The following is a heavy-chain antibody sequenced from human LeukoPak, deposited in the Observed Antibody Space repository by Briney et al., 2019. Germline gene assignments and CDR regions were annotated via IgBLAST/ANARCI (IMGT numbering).Heavy chain of an antibody. J-gene: IGHJ4*02. CDR3: ARGPARFDH. CDR2: MNPNTGNV. V-gene: IGHV1-8*01. Sequence: ASVKVSCKASGYTFVSYDLNWIRQARGQGLEWMGWMNPNTGNVGYAPKFQGRVAMTRNLSIDTAYLELNSLRSDDSAVYYCARGPARFDHWGQGSLVTVSS. CDR1: GYTFVSYD.